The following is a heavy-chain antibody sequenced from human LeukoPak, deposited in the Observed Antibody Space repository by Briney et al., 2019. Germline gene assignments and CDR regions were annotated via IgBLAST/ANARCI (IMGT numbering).Heavy chain of an antibody. CDR2: ISAYNGNT. D-gene: IGHD3-10*01. CDR1: GYTFTSYG. CDR3: ARDEGIVETARRYYYYYGMDV. J-gene: IGHJ6*02. Sequence: ASVKVSCKASGYTFTSYGISWVRQAPGRGLEWMGWISAYNGNTNYAQKLQGRVTMTTDTSTSTAYMELRSLRSDDTAVYYCARDEGIVETARRYYYYYGMDVWGQGTTVTVSS. V-gene: IGHV1-18*01.